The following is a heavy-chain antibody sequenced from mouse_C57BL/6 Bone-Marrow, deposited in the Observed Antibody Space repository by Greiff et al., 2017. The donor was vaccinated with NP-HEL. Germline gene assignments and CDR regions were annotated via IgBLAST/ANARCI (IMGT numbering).Heavy chain of an antibody. CDR1: GFNINDDY. Sequence: VQLKQSGAELVRPGASVKLSCTASGFNINDDYMHWVKQRPEQGLEWIGWIDPENGDTEYASKFQGKAPITADTSSNTAYLQLSSLTSEDTAVYYCTTLITLMDYWGQGTSVTVSS. J-gene: IGHJ4*01. D-gene: IGHD1-1*01. CDR3: TTLITLMDY. CDR2: IDPENGDT. V-gene: IGHV14-4*01.